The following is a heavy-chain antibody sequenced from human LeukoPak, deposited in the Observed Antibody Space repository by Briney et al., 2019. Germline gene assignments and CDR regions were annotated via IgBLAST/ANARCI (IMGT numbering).Heavy chain of an antibody. CDR1: GYTFTSYA. D-gene: IGHD3-22*01. Sequence: ASVKVSCKASGYTFTSYAMNWVRQAPGQGLEWMGWINPNNGGTNYAQKFQGRVTMTMDTSISTAYMELSRLRSDDTAVYYCAREVDYYDTSDYFPLGYWGQGTLVTVSS. CDR2: INPNNGGT. CDR3: AREVDYYDTSDYFPLGY. J-gene: IGHJ4*02. V-gene: IGHV1-2*02.